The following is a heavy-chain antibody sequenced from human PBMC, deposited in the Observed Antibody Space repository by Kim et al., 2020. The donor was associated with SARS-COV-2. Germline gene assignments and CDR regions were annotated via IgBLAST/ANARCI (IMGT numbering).Heavy chain of an antibody. D-gene: IGHD2-2*01. Sequence: GGSLRLSCAASGFTFSSYAMSWVRQAPGKGLEWVSAISGSGGSTYYADSVKGRFTISRDNSKNTLYLQMNSLRAEDTAVYYCAKIPRRVDVPAASYYYGMDVWGQGTTVTVSS. CDR3: AKIPRRVDVPAASYYYGMDV. CDR1: GFTFSSYA. V-gene: IGHV3-23*01. J-gene: IGHJ6*02. CDR2: ISGSGGST.